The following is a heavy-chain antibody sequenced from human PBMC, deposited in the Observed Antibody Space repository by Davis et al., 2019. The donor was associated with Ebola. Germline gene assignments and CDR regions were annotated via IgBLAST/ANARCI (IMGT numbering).Heavy chain of an antibody. CDR3: AGLARGGSLHY. Sequence: SETLSLTCAVHGGSFSDYYWNWIRQAPGKGLEWIGEINHSGSTNYNPSLKSRVTISLDTSKNQFSLRLTSVTAADTALYYCAGLARGGSLHYWGQGTLVTVSS. J-gene: IGHJ4*02. CDR1: GGSFSDYY. V-gene: IGHV4-34*01. D-gene: IGHD2-15*01. CDR2: INHSGST.